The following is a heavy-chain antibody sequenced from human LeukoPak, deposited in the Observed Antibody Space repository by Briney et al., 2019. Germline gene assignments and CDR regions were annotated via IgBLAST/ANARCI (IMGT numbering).Heavy chain of an antibody. CDR1: GFTFNNFG. J-gene: IGHJ6*03. V-gene: IGHV3-30*02. CDR3: WAVTRPHYYFYMDV. CDR2: IRYDESVK. Sequence: GGSLRLSCAASGFTFNNFGMHWVRQAPGKGLEWVAFIRYDESVKYYADSVKGRFTISRDNSKNTLYLQMNSLRAEDTAVYCAWAVTRPHYYFYMDVWGKGTTVTVSS. D-gene: IGHD4-17*01.